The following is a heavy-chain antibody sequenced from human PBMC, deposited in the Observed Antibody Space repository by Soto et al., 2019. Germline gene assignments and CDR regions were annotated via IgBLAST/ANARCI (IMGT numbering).Heavy chain of an antibody. Sequence: QVQLQQWGAGLLKPSETLSLSCAVYGASFSGYYWNWIRQPPGKGLEWIGEINQSGSTNYSPSLKSRVTVSVDTSEKQISLRLNSVTAADTAVYYCARRFSGTGLYFDYWGQGTLVTVSS. CDR2: INQSGST. CDR1: GASFSGYY. D-gene: IGHD1-1*01. CDR3: ARRFSGTGLYFDY. V-gene: IGHV4-34*02. J-gene: IGHJ4*02.